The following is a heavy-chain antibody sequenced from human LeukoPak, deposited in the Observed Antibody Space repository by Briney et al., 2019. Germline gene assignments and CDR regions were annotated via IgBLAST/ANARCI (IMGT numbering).Heavy chain of an antibody. CDR3: AKVICDYVWGSYRCHFDY. CDR1: GFTFSSYW. V-gene: IGHV3-7*01. J-gene: IGHJ4*02. CDR2: IKEDGSNL. Sequence: PGGSLRLSCAASGFTFSSYWMGWVRQAPGKGLEWGANIKEDGSNLYYLDYVKGRFTISRDNAKNSLHLQMNSLRAEDTAVYFCAKVICDYVWGSYRCHFDYWGQGTLVSVSS. D-gene: IGHD3-16*02.